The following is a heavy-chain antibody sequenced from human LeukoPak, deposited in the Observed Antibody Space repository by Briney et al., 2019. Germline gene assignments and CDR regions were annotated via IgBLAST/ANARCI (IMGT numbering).Heavy chain of an antibody. V-gene: IGHV4-39*07. CDR3: ARDQAGWFGELFRYYYYYYMDV. CDR1: GGSISSSSYY. D-gene: IGHD3-10*01. J-gene: IGHJ6*03. CDR2: IYYSGST. Sequence: SETLSLTCTVSGGSISSSSYYWGWIRQPPGKGLEWIGSIYYSGSTYYNPSLKSRVTISVDTSKNQFSLKLGSVTAADTAVYYCARDQAGWFGELFRYYYYYYMDVWGKGTTVTISS.